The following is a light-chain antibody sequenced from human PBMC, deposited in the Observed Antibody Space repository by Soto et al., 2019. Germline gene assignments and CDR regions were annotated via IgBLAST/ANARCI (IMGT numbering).Light chain of an antibody. CDR3: NSYTSSSTYV. J-gene: IGLJ1*01. CDR2: EVS. V-gene: IGLV2-14*01. CDR1: SSDVGGYNY. Sequence: QSVLTQPASVSGSPGQSITISCTGTSSDVGGYNYVSWYQQHPGKASKLMIYEVSNRPSGVSNRFSGSKSGNTASLTISGLQAEDEADYYCNSYTSSSTYVFGTGTKVTVL.